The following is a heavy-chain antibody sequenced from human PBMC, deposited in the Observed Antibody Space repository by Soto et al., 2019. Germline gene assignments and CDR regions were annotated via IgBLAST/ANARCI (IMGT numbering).Heavy chain of an antibody. CDR1: GGTFSSYA. J-gene: IGHJ4*02. CDR2: IIPIFGTA. CDR3: ARDGAGGGQGYFDY. V-gene: IGHV1-69*01. Sequence: QVQLVQSGAEVKKPGSSVNVSCKASGGTFSSYAISWVRQAPGQGLEWMGGIIPIFGTANYSQKCQGRVTITADESTSTAEMEPSSLRSEDTAVYYCARDGAGGGQGYFDYWGQGTLVTVSS. D-gene: IGHD1-26*01.